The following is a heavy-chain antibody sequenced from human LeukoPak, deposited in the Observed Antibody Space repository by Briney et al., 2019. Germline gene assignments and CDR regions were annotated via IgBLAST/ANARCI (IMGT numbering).Heavy chain of an antibody. Sequence: GASVKVSCKASGYTFTGYYMHWVREAPGQGLEWMGWINPNSGGTNYAQKFQGRVTMTRDTSISTAYMELSRLRSDDTAVYYCARDRAAGTANKIDYWGQGTLVPVSS. CDR2: INPNSGGT. V-gene: IGHV1-2*02. CDR1: GYTFTGYY. CDR3: ARDRAAGTANKIDY. D-gene: IGHD6-13*01. J-gene: IGHJ4*02.